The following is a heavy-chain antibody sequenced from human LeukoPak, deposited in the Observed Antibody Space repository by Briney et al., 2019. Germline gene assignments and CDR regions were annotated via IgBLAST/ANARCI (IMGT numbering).Heavy chain of an antibody. V-gene: IGHV3-30*18. CDR1: GFTFSAYG. Sequence: GGSLRLSCAASGFTFSAYGMHWVRQVPVKGLEWLAVISHDGDTKYYEDSVKGRFTISRDNFKNTLSLQISSLKAEDTAVYYCAKEAATSQIDYWGQGTLVTVSS. CDR2: ISHDGDTK. CDR3: AKEAATSQIDY. D-gene: IGHD2-2*01. J-gene: IGHJ4*02.